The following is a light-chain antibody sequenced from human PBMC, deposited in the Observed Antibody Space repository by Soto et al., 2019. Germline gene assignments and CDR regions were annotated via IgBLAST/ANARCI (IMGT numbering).Light chain of an antibody. CDR3: ATWDHSLNGVV. V-gene: IGLV1-47*01. J-gene: IGLJ3*02. Sequence: QSVLTQQPSASGTPGQRVTISFSGSSYNIEGNFVYWYQQLPGTAPKLLIYKNNPRPSGVPDRFSGSKSGTSASLAISGLRSEDEADYYCATWDHSLNGVVFGGGTKLTVL. CDR2: KNN. CDR1: SYNIEGNF.